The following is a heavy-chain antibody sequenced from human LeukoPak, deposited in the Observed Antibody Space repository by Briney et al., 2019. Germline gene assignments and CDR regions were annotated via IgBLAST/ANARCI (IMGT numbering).Heavy chain of an antibody. CDR2: ISYDGGGK. V-gene: IGHV3-30*04. D-gene: IGHD5-12*01. J-gene: IGHJ6*04. CDR3: ARDRRGYSGSADEGYYYYGMDV. Sequence: GRSLRLSCAASGFTFSNYAMHWVRQAPGKGLEWVAVISYDGGGKYYADSVKGRFTISRDNSKNTLSLQMNSLRTEDTAVYYCARDRRGYSGSADEGYYYYGMDVWGKGTTVTVSS. CDR1: GFTFSNYA.